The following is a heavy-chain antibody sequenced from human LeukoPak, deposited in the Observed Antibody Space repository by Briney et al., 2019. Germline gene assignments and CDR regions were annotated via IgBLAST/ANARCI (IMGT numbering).Heavy chain of an antibody. D-gene: IGHD2-2*01. CDR2: INPSDGST. V-gene: IGHV1-46*01. CDR1: GYSFTSYY. CDR3: ATDGSSTDDYYFDY. J-gene: IGHJ4*02. Sequence: ASVKVSCKASGYSFTSYYIHWVRQAPGQGPEWMGIINPSDGSTSYAQKFQGRVIMTRDTSTSTVYMDLSSLRSEDTAVYYCATDGSSTDDYYFDYWGQGTLVTVSS.